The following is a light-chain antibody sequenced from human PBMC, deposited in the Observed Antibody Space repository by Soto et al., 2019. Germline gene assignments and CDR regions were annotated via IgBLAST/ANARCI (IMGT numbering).Light chain of an antibody. V-gene: IGKV1-5*03. CDR3: QPYNDFSWT. J-gene: IGKJ1*01. Sequence: DIHLTQSPSTLSASVGDRVTITCRASQSISILLAWYQQKPGKAPNLLIYATSTLETGVSSRFSGSGSGTEFTLTISILQPDDSATYYCQPYNDFSWTFGKGTKVEIK. CDR2: ATS. CDR1: QSISIL.